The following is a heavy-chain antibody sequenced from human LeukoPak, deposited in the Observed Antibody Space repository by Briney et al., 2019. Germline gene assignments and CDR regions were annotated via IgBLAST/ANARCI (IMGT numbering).Heavy chain of an antibody. J-gene: IGHJ4*02. CDR1: GFTFSSYG. Sequence: PGGSLRLSCAASGFTFSSYGMHWVRQAPGKGLEWVAVISYDGSNKYYADSVKGRFTISRDNSKNTLYLQMNSLRAEDTAVYYCARDLFPYYYDSSGYYVDYWGQGTLVPVSS. CDR3: ARDLFPYYYDSSGYYVDY. D-gene: IGHD3-22*01. CDR2: ISYDGSNK. V-gene: IGHV3-30*03.